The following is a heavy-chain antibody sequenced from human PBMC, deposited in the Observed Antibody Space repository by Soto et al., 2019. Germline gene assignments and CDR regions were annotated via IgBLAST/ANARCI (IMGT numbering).Heavy chain of an antibody. CDR2: VYYSGT. J-gene: IGHJ4*02. D-gene: IGHD4-17*01. V-gene: IGHV4-59*08. Sequence: QVQLQESGPGLVKPSETLSLTCSVSGGSIGHYYWNWIRQSPGKGLEWIGNVYYSGTTYNPSLRRRVTISVDTSKSQYSLNRTSVTAADTAVYYCARQSSGDFDFWGQGVLVTVSS. CDR1: GGSIGHYY. CDR3: ARQSSGDFDF.